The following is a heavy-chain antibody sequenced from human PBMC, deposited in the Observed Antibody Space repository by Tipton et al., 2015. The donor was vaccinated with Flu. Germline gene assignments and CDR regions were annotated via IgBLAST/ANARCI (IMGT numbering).Heavy chain of an antibody. CDR2: IRHDGSDK. D-gene: IGHD6-19*01. CDR1: GFTFSGYG. Sequence: LRLSCAASGFTFSGYGMHWVRQAPGKGLEWVAFIRHDGSDKYYADSVKGRFTISRDDSKNALYLLINSLRAEDTAVYYCAKDGWDSSGWYPFDYWGQGTLVTVSS. V-gene: IGHV3-30*02. CDR3: AKDGWDSSGWYPFDY. J-gene: IGHJ4*02.